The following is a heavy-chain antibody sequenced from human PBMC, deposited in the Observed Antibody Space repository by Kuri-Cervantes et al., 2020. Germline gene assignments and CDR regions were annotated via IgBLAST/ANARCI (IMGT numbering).Heavy chain of an antibody. D-gene: IGHD6-19*01. CDR1: GFTFSNYA. CDR3: AKESQEASIAVAGPLDY. J-gene: IGHJ4*02. CDR2: ISSDGAYR. Sequence: GGSLRLSCAASGFTFSNYAMHWVRQAPGRGLEWVAVISSDGAYRYYADSVEGRFTISRDNAKNSLYLQMNSLRAEDTALYYCAKESQEASIAVAGPLDYWGQGTLVTVSS. V-gene: IGHV3-30-3*01.